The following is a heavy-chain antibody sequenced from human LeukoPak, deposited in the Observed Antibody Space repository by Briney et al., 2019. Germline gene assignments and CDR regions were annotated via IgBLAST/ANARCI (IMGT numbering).Heavy chain of an antibody. CDR1: GGSISSYY. J-gene: IGHJ4*02. V-gene: IGHV4-59*12. D-gene: IGHD2-15*01. Sequence: SETLSLTCTVSGGSISSYYWSWIRQPPGKGLEWIGCIYYSGYTNYKSSLKSRVTISVDTSKNQFSLKLSSVTAADTAVYYCARVRRVWVDSGVYCSGGSCYGPLDYWGQGTLVTVSS. CDR3: ARVRRVWVDSGVYCSGGSCYGPLDY. CDR2: IYYSGYT.